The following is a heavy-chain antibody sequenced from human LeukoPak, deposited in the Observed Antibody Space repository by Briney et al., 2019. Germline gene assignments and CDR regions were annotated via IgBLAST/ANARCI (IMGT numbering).Heavy chain of an antibody. CDR1: GGSVTDYY. CDR2: IYYTGT. V-gene: IGHV4-59*02. Sequence: SETLSLTCTVSGGSVTDYYWSWLRQSPGKGLEWIGYIYYTGTSYNPSLKSRVTISADTSKNQFSLKLISVTAADTAVYYCARGKQWLVYRFDYWGQGTLVTVSS. J-gene: IGHJ4*02. D-gene: IGHD6-19*01. CDR3: ARGKQWLVYRFDY.